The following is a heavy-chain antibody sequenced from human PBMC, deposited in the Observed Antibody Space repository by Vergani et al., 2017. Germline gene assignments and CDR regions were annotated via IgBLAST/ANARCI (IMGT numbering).Heavy chain of an antibody. CDR1: GFTSSSYG. CDR3: SKDLHYGDYGPFDY. Sequence: QVQLVESGGGVVQPGRSLRLSCAASGFTSSSYGMHWVRQAPGKGLEWVAVISYDGSNKYYADSVKGGFTISRDNSKNTLYLQMNSLRAEDTAVYYCSKDLHYGDYGPFDYWGQGTLVTVSS. D-gene: IGHD4-17*01. CDR2: ISYDGSNK. J-gene: IGHJ4*02. V-gene: IGHV3-30*18.